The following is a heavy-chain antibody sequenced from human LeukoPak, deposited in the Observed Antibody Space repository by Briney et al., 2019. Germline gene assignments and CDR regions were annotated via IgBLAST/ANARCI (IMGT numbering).Heavy chain of an antibody. D-gene: IGHD3-16*01. V-gene: IGHV1-46*01. Sequence: ASVKVSCKALAYTFTTYHMHWVRQAPGQGLEWMGMINPSGGRTTYEKTFQGRVTMTSDTSTSTVYMELSSLRSEDTAIYYCAGRGERLFSDWGQGTLVTVSS. CDR1: AYTFTTYH. J-gene: IGHJ4*02. CDR3: AGRGERLFSD. CDR2: INPSGGRT.